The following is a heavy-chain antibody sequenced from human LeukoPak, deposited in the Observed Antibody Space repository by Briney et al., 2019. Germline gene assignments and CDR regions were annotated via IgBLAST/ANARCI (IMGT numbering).Heavy chain of an antibody. CDR3: ARPSSASDAFDI. D-gene: IGHD6-6*01. CDR1: GFTFSSYG. CDR2: IRYDGSNK. Sequence: PGGSLRLSCAASGFTFSSYGMHWVRQAPGKGLEWVAFIRYDGSNKYYADSVKGRFTISRDNSKNTLYLQMNSLRAEDTAVYYCARPSSASDAFDIWGQGTMVTVSS. V-gene: IGHV3-30*02. J-gene: IGHJ3*02.